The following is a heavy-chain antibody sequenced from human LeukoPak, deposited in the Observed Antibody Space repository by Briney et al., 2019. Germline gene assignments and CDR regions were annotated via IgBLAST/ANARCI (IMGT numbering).Heavy chain of an antibody. J-gene: IGHJ6*04. CDR2: IWYDGSNK. CDR3: ARVRVRGVMVYYYGMDV. V-gene: IGHV3-33*01. Sequence: GGSLRLSCAASGFTFSSYGMHWVRQAPGKGLEWVAIIWYDGSNKYYADSVKGRFTISRDNSKNTLYLQMNSLRAEDTAVYYRARVRVRGVMVYYYGMDVWGKGTTVTVSS. CDR1: GFTFSSYG. D-gene: IGHD3-10*01.